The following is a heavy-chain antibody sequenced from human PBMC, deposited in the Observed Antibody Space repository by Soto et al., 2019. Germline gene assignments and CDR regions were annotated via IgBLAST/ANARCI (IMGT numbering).Heavy chain of an antibody. CDR1: GYTFTNYG. V-gene: IGHV1-18*01. CDR3: ARGVGSGSYDNQYNWFDP. J-gene: IGHJ5*02. CDR2: ISAYHGNT. D-gene: IGHD3-10*01. Sequence: QVQLVQSGAEVKKPGASVKVSFKASGYTFTNYGISWVRQAPGQGLEWMGWISAYHGNTKSAQKCTVRVTMTTDTPTSRDYMELRSLRSDDTAVYYCARGVGSGSYDNQYNWFDPGGEGSLVTVCS.